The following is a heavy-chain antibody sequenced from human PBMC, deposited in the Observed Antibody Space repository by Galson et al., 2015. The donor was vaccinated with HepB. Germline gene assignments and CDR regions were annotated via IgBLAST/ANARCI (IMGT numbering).Heavy chain of an antibody. Sequence: LRLSCAASGFTFSSYAMSWVRQAPGKGLEWVSAISGSGGSTYYADSVKGRFTISRDNSKNTLYLQMNSLRAEDTAVYYCATAARHIVVVPAAIAFDYWGQGTLVTVSS. CDR3: ATAARHIVVVPAAIAFDY. V-gene: IGHV3-23*01. D-gene: IGHD2-2*01. CDR2: ISGSGGST. J-gene: IGHJ4*02. CDR1: GFTFSSYA.